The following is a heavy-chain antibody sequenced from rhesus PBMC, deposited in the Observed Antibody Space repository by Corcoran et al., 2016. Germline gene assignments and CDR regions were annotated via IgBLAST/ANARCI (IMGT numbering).Heavy chain of an antibody. Sequence: QVQLQESGPGLVKPSETLSLTCAVSGGSISSGYYYWSWIRQPPGKGLELIGYITYSGSTSYNPSLKSRVTISRDTSKNQFSLKLSSVTTADTAVYYCASGLSSGWSLDYWGQGVLVTVSS. CDR3: ASGLSSGWSLDY. J-gene: IGHJ4*01. CDR2: ITYSGST. D-gene: IGHD6S26*01. V-gene: IGHV4-122*02. CDR1: GGSISSGYYY.